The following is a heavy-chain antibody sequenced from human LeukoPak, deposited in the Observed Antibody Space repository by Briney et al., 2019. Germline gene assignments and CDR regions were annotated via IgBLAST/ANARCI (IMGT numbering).Heavy chain of an antibody. CDR3: ARQRSITVYGVVSGWFDP. CDR1: GEYISNFY. D-gene: IGHD3-3*01. Sequence: PSETLSLTCTVSGEYISNFYWSWIRQPPGRGLEWIAYIYYTGSTNYNPSLKSRVTISLDTSRNQFSLKLSSVTAADTAVYYCARQRSITVYGVVSGWFDPWGQGTLVTVSS. V-gene: IGHV4-59*08. J-gene: IGHJ5*02. CDR2: IYYTGST.